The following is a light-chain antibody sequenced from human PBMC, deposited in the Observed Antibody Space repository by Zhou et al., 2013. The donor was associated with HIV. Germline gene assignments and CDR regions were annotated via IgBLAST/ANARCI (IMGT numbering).Light chain of an antibody. CDR3: QQYKIYPLT. J-gene: IGKJ4*01. CDR1: HSVSSY. V-gene: IGKV1-39*01. Sequence: DIQMTQSPSSLSASVGDRVTITCRASHSVSSYLNWYQQKPGKAPRLLMYSSSSLQSGVPSRFRGSGFGTDFTLTISSLQPEDIATYYCQQYKIYPLTFGGGTKVEIK. CDR2: SSS.